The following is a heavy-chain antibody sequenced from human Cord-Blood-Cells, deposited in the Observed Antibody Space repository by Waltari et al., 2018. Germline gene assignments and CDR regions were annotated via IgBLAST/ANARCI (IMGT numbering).Heavy chain of an antibody. J-gene: IGHJ5*02. CDR3: ARDLGYCTGGVCYNWFDP. Sequence: EVQLVESGGGLVQPGGSLRLSCAASGFTFSSYEMNWVRQAPGKGLEWVSYISSSGSTIYYADSVKGRFTISRDNAKNSLYLQTNSLRAEDTAVYYCARDLGYCTGGVCYNWFDPWGQGTLVTVSS. V-gene: IGHV3-48*03. D-gene: IGHD2-8*02. CDR2: ISSSGSTI. CDR1: GFTFSSYE.